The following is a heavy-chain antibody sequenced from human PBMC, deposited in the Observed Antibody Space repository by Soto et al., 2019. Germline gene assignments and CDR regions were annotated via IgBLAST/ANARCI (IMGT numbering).Heavy chain of an antibody. Sequence: ASVKVSCKASGYNFASFGITWVRQSPGRGLEWMGWISTYSGKTDYAETLQGRVTMTTDTSASTVYMELRNLRSDDTAVYYCARGLTSTSHDLWGQGTLVTVSS. CDR1: GYNFASFG. CDR2: ISTYSGKT. V-gene: IGHV1-18*04. CDR3: ARGLTSTSHDL. J-gene: IGHJ4*02. D-gene: IGHD1-1*01.